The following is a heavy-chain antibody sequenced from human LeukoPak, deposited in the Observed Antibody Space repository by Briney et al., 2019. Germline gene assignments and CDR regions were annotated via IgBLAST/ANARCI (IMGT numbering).Heavy chain of an antibody. CDR1: GYTFTNYG. J-gene: IGHJ4*02. Sequence: ASVKVSCKASGYTFTNYGISWVRQAPGQGLEWLGWISAYNGNTDYAQILQGRVTMTTDTSTSTAYMELRSLRSDDTAVYYCARVGFCGGDCYTNPHIPFDCWGQGTPVTVSS. CDR2: ISAYNGNT. CDR3: ARVGFCGGDCYTNPHIPFDC. V-gene: IGHV1-18*01. D-gene: IGHD2-21*01.